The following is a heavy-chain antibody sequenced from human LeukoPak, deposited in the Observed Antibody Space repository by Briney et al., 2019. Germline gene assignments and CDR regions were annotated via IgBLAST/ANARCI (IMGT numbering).Heavy chain of an antibody. CDR3: ARGRAAAGFFDY. CDR1: GFTFNSYD. J-gene: IGHJ4*02. D-gene: IGHD6-13*01. CDR2: IGTAGDT. Sequence: GGSLRLSCAASGFTFNSYDMHWVRQATGKGLEWVSAIGTAGDTYYPGSVKGRFTISRENAKNSLYLQMNSLRAGDTAVYYCARGRAAAGFFDYWGQGTLVTVSS. V-gene: IGHV3-13*01.